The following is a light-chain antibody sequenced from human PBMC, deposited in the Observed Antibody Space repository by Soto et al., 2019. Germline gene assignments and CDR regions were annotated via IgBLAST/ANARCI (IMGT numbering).Light chain of an antibody. J-gene: IGKJ1*01. CDR3: LQSTRSPWT. Sequence: DAVMTQSPLSLSVTLGQPASISCRSSQSLVWGDEKIYLNWFQQRPGQSPRRLIYKVSNRDSGVPDRFSGSGSDTDFTLKIGSVEAEDVGVYYCLQSTRSPWTFGQGTKVEIE. CDR2: KVS. V-gene: IGKV2-30*01. CDR1: QSLVWGDEKIY.